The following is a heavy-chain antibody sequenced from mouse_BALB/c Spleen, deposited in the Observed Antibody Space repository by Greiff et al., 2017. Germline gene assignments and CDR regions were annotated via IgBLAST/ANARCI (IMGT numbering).Heavy chain of an antibody. CDR2: IFPGDGST. D-gene: IGHD2-1*01. J-gene: IGHJ3*01. Sequence: VQLQQSGAELVKPGASVKLSCKASGYTFTSYDINWVRQRPEQGLEWLGWIFPGDGSTKYNEKFKGKATLTTDKSSSTAYMQLSRLTSEDSAVYFCARSGYGNYDWFAYWGQGTLVTVSA. CDR3: ARSGYGNYDWFAY. CDR1: GYTFTSYD. V-gene: IGHV1-85*01.